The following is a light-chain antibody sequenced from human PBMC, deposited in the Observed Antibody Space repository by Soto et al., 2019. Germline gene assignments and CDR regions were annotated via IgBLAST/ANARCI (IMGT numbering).Light chain of an antibody. CDR2: MAS. J-gene: IGKJ3*01. CDR3: QQYNSD. V-gene: IGKV1-5*03. CDR1: QSISTW. Sequence: DIQMTQSPSTLSASVGDRVTITCRASQSISTWLAWYQQKPGKAPKLLIYMASSLESGVQSRFSGSGSGTEFTLTISSLQPDDFATYYCQQYNSDFGPGTKVDIK.